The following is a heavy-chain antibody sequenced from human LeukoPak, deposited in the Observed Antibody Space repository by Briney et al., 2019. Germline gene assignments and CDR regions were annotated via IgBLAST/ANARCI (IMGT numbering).Heavy chain of an antibody. D-gene: IGHD3-22*01. CDR2: INPSGGTT. CDR3: AKGPPWRDYYDRFSY. J-gene: IGHJ4*02. V-gene: IGHV1-46*01. Sequence: ASVKVSCKASGYTFTSYYMHWVRQAPGQGLEWMGIINPSGGTTSYAQKFRGRVTMTRDTSTSTVYMELSSLRSEDTAVYYCAKGPPWRDYYDRFSYWGQGTLVTVSS. CDR1: GYTFTSYY.